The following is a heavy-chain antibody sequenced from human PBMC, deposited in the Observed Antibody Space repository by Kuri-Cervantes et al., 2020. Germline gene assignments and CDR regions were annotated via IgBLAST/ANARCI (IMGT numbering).Heavy chain of an antibody. CDR3: AKDYYDSSGYFDY. CDR2: ISGFGGST. CDR1: GFTFSNYA. D-gene: IGHD3-22*01. V-gene: IGHV3-23*01. Sequence: GESLKISCAASGFTFSNYAMSWVRQAPGKGLEWVSSISGFGGSTYYADFVKGRFTISRDNAKNSLYLQMNSLRAEDTALYYCAKDYYDSSGYFDYWGQGTLVTVSS. J-gene: IGHJ4*02.